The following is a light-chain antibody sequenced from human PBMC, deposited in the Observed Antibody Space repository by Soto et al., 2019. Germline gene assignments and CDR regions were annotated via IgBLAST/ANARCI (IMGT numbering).Light chain of an antibody. V-gene: IGLV2-14*01. Sequence: QSALTQPASVSGSPGQSITISCTGTSCDVGGYNYVSWYQQHPGKAPKLMVYEVSNRPSGVFPRFSGSKAGNPASLTISGLQAEDEAEYYCSAYTSDTTRDVVGTGTKLTVL. J-gene: IGLJ1*01. CDR2: EVS. CDR1: SCDVGGYNY. CDR3: SAYTSDTTRDV.